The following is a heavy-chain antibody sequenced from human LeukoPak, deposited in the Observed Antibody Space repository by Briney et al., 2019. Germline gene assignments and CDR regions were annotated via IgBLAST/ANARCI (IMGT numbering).Heavy chain of an antibody. CDR3: ATVDIVGATIRPAPMFY. CDR1: GYTLTELS. Sequence: ASVKVSCKVSGYTLTELSMHWVRQAPGKGLEWMGGFDPEDGETIYAQKFQGRVTMTEDTSTDTAYMELSSLRSEDTAVYYCATVDIVGATIRPAPMFYWGQGTLVTVSS. CDR2: FDPEDGET. J-gene: IGHJ4*02. D-gene: IGHD1-26*01. V-gene: IGHV1-24*01.